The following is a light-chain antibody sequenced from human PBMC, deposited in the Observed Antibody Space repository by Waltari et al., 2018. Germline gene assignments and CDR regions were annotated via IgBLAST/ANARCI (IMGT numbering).Light chain of an antibody. Sequence: SSELTQDPAVSVALGQTVRITCQGDSLSTYYARWIQQKAGQAPQLVIYGTNNRPSGYAERFSAPSAASRASLTIIGAQAADEADYYCHSRDSNGDLLIGGGTKVTVV. J-gene: IGLJ2*01. V-gene: IGLV3-19*01. CDR3: HSRDSNGDLL. CDR2: GTN. CDR1: SLSTYY.